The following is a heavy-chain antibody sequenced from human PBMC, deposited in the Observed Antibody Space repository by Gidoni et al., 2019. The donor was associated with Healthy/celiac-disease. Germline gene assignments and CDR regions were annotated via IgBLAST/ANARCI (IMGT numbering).Heavy chain of an antibody. D-gene: IGHD3-22*01. Sequence: QVQLVQSGAEVKKPGSSVKVSCKASGGTFSSYAISWVRQAPGQGLGWMGGIIPIFGTANYAQKFQGRVTITADESTSTAYMELSSLRSEDTAVYYCARTRAHYYYDSSAWFDPWGQGTLVTVSS. V-gene: IGHV1-69*01. CDR2: IIPIFGTA. J-gene: IGHJ5*02. CDR1: GGTFSSYA. CDR3: ARTRAHYYYDSSAWFDP.